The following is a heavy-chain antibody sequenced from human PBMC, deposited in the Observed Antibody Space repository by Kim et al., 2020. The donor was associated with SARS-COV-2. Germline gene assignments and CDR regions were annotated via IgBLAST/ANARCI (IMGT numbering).Heavy chain of an antibody. CDR3: ARGVRDIVAMTGDYYGMDV. V-gene: IGHV4-59*01. CDR2: IYYSGST. CDR1: GGSISSYY. J-gene: IGHJ6*02. Sequence: SETLSLTCTVSGGSISSYYWSWIRQPPGKGLEWIGYIYYSGSTNYNPSLKSRVTISVDTSKNQFSLKLSSVTAADTAVYYCARGVRDIVAMTGDYYGMDVWGQGTTVTVSS. D-gene: IGHD5-12*01.